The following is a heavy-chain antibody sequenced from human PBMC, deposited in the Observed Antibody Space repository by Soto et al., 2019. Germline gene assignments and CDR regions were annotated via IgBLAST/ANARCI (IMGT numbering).Heavy chain of an antibody. D-gene: IGHD4-17*01. V-gene: IGHV1-69*13. J-gene: IGHJ6*02. CDR3: ARGVYGDYYYGMDV. CDR2: IIPIFGTA. Sequence: ASVKVSCKASGGTFSSYAISWVRQAPGQGLEWMGGIIPIFGTANYAQKFQGRVTITADESTSTAYMELSSLRSEDTAVYYCARGVYGDYYYGMDVWGQGTTVTVSS. CDR1: GGTFSSYA.